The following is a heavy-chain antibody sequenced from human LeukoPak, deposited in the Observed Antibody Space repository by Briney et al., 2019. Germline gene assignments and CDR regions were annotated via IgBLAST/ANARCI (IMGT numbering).Heavy chain of an antibody. CDR2: ITVSGDYT. J-gene: IGHJ4*02. CDR3: ARVRDNYFDY. Sequence: PGGSLRLSCAASGFTFSTYAMRWVRPAPGKGLEWVSAITVSGDYTYYADSVKGRFTISRDNSKNTLYLQMNTLRAEDTAVYYCARVRDNYFDYWGQGTLVTVSS. D-gene: IGHD2-2*01. CDR1: GFTFSTYA. V-gene: IGHV3-23*01.